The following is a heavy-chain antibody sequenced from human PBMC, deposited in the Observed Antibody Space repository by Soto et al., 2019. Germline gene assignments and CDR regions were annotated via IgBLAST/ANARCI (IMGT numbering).Heavy chain of an antibody. Sequence: EVQLVESGGGLVQPGGSLRLSCAASGFTVSSNYMSWVRQAPGKGLEWVSVIYSGGSTYYEDSVKGRFTISRDNSKNALYLQVHRLRAGDTAVYYCAKDGATAGTRLEYSGQGTLVTVSS. CDR1: GFTVSSNY. CDR3: AKDGATAGTRLEY. CDR2: IYSGGST. D-gene: IGHD6-19*01. J-gene: IGHJ4*02. V-gene: IGHV3-66*01.